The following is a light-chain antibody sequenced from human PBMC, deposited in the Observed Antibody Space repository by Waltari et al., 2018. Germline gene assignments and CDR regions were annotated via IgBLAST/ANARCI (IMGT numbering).Light chain of an antibody. J-gene: IGKJ1*01. CDR3: QQYYSTPPT. V-gene: IGKV4-1*01. CDR1: QSVLYRSYNKNY. CDR2: WAS. Sequence: DIVMTQSPDSLAVSLGERATINCKSSQSVLYRSYNKNYLAWYQQKPGQPPKLLIYWASTRESGVPDRFSGSGSGTDFTLTISSLQAEDVSVYYCQQYYSTPPTFGQGTKVEIK.